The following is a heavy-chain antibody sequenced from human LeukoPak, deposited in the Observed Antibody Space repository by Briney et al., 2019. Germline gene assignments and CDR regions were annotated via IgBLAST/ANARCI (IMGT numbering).Heavy chain of an antibody. CDR3: ARGDGGGATEFDY. J-gene: IGHJ4*02. V-gene: IGHV1-69*04. CDR1: GGTLSSYA. D-gene: IGHD1-26*01. Sequence: GASVKVSCKASGGTLSSYAISWVRQAPGQGLEWMGRIIPIFGIANYAQKFQGRVTITADKSTSTAYMELSSLRSEDTAVYYRARGDGGGATEFDYWGQGTLVTVSS. CDR2: IIPIFGIA.